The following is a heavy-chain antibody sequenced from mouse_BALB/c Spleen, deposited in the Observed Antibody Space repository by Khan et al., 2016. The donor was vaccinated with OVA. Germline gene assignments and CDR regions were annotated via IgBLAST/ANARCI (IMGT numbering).Heavy chain of an antibody. CDR1: GYSITSGYN. D-gene: IGHD1-1*01. V-gene: IGHV3-6*02. Sequence: EVQLQESGPGLVKPSQSLSLTCSVTGYSITSGYNWNWIRQFPGNKLEWMGYISYDGSNNYNPSLKNRISITRDTSKNQFFLKLNSVTTEDIATYYCARDYFGNGYFDYWGQGTTLTVSS. J-gene: IGHJ2*01. CDR2: ISYDGSN. CDR3: ARDYFGNGYFDY.